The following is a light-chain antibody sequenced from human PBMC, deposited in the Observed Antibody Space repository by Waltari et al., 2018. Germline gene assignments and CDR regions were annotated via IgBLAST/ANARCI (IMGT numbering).Light chain of an antibody. CDR2: KDT. J-gene: IGLJ1*01. Sequence: VSVSPGQTARITCSGDALPNKYAYWYQQKPGQAPVVVIYKDTQRPSGIPARFSGSTSGTTETLTISGVQAEDEADYYCQSADTSGNYVFGPGTKVTVV. CDR1: ALPNKY. CDR3: QSADTSGNYV. V-gene: IGLV3-25*03.